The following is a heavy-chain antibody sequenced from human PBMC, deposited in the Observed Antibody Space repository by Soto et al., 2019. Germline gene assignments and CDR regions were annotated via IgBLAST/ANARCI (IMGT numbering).Heavy chain of an antibody. CDR2: ISWNSGSI. D-gene: IGHD6-13*01. CDR1: GCTCDDYA. V-gene: IGHV3-9*01. J-gene: IGHJ3*02. CDR3: AKDMWQQLVLDAFDI. Sequence: FLRPWYRAAGCTCDDYAMHWVRQAPGKGLEWVSGISWNSGSIGYADSVKGRFTISRDNAKNSLYLQMNSLRAEDTALYYCAKDMWQQLVLDAFDIWGQGTMVTVSS.